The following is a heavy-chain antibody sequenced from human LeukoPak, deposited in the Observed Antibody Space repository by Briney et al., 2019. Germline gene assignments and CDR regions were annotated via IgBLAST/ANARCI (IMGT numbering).Heavy chain of an antibody. J-gene: IGHJ5*02. Sequence: GGSLRLSCAASGFTFSSYDMHWVRQATGKGLEWVSAIGTAGDTYYPGSVKGRFTISRENAKNSLYLQMNSPRAEDTAVYYCARAVAGTTGWFDPWGQGTLVTVSS. CDR3: ARAVAGTTGWFDP. CDR1: GFTFSSYD. V-gene: IGHV3-13*01. D-gene: IGHD6-19*01. CDR2: IGTAGDT.